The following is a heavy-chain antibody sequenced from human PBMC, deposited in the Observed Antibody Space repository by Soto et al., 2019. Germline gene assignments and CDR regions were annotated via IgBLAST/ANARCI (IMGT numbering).Heavy chain of an antibody. D-gene: IGHD2-8*02. V-gene: IGHV4-34*01. Sequence: QVQLHQGSAGLLKPAETLTLTCAVSGGSFSGFFWGWIRQPPGKGLEWIGEVNHGGSTNYNPSLKSRVTISVDTASNQFSLRLTSATAADTAVYFCAGTGPTYGFDVWGQGTLVIVSS. CDR3: AGTGPTYGFDV. CDR1: GGSFSGFF. CDR2: VNHGGST. J-gene: IGHJ3*01.